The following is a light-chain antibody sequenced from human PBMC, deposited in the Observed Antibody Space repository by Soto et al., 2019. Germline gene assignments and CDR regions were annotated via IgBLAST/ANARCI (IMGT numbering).Light chain of an antibody. CDR1: SSDIGNYDF. CDR3: SSYAGSNNRV. CDR2: EVS. J-gene: IGLJ3*02. V-gene: IGLV2-14*01. Sequence: QSALTQPASVSGSPGQSITISCTGTSSDIGNYDFVSWYQQVPGTAPKAMIYEVSSRPSGVSNRFSGSKSGNTASLTISGLQAEDEAYYYCSSYAGSNNRVFGGGTKLTVL.